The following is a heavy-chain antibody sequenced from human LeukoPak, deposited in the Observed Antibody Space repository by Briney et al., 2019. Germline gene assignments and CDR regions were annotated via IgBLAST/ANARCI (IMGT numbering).Heavy chain of an antibody. D-gene: IGHD2-15*01. Sequence: GGSLRLSCAASGFTFSSYSMNWVRQAPGEGLEWVAIISYDGNNKYYADSVKGRFTISRDNSKSTVYLEMNSLRAEDTAVYYCAKMSQDNKVYYYGMDVWGQGTTVTVSS. J-gene: IGHJ6*02. CDR3: AKMSQDNKVYYYGMDV. CDR2: ISYDGNNK. V-gene: IGHV3-30*18. CDR1: GFTFSSYS.